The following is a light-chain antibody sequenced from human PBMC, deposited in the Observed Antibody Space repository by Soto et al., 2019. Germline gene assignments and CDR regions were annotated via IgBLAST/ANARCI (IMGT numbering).Light chain of an antibody. V-gene: IGKV3-20*01. CDR1: QSVSSSY. CDR3: QQDGSSPLT. Sequence: EIVLTQSPGTLSLSPGERATLSCRASQSVSSSYLAWYQQKPGQAPSVRIYGASSRATGIPDRFRGSGSGTDFILTISRLEPEDFAVYYCQQDGSSPLTFGQGTRLEI. J-gene: IGKJ5*01. CDR2: GAS.